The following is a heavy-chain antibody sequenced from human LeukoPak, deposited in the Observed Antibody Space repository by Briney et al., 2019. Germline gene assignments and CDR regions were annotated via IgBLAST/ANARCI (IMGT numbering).Heavy chain of an antibody. J-gene: IGHJ3*02. CDR3: AKSPEQLVDAFDI. V-gene: IGHV3-23*01. CDR2: FSGSGDIT. CDR1: GFTFSSYG. Sequence: GGSLRLSCTASGFTFSSYGMHWVRQAPGKRLEWVSTFSGSGDITYYADSVKGRFTISRDNSKNTLYLQMNSLRAEDTAVYYCAKSPEQLVDAFDIWGQGTMVTVSS. D-gene: IGHD6-6*01.